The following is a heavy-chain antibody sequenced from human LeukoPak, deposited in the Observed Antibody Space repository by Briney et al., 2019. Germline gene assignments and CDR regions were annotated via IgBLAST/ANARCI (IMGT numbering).Heavy chain of an antibody. CDR3: ARPRGVATVTTGKHYYYYYGMDV. J-gene: IGHJ6*02. Sequence: ASVKVSCKASGYTFTGYYMHWVRQAPGQGREWMGWINPNSGGTNYAQKFQGRVTMTRDTSISTAYMELSRLRSDDTAVYYRARPRGVATVTTGKHYYYYYGMDVWGQGTTVTVSS. CDR1: GYTFTGYY. D-gene: IGHD4-17*01. V-gene: IGHV1-2*02. CDR2: INPNSGGT.